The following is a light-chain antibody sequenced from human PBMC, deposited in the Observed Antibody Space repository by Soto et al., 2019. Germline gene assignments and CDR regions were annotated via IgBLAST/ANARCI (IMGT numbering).Light chain of an antibody. Sequence: QSVLTQPPSVSGAPGQRVTISCTGSSSNIGAGYDVHWYQQLPGTAPKLLIYGNSNRPSGVPDRFSGSKSGTSASLAVTGLQADDEAEYYCQSYDSGLSGYVFGTGTKVTVL. CDR2: GNS. CDR3: QSYDSGLSGYV. J-gene: IGLJ1*01. V-gene: IGLV1-40*01. CDR1: SSNIGAGYD.